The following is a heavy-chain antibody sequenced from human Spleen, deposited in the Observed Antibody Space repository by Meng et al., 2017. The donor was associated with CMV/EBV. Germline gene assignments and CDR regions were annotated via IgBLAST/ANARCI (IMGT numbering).Heavy chain of an antibody. CDR1: GFTVSSNY. J-gene: IGHJ4*02. CDR3: KEVDD. CDR2: IYSGGST. Sequence: GGSLRLSCAASGFTVSSNYMSWVRQAPGKGLEWVSVIYSGGSTYYADSVKGRFTISRDNAKNTLYLQLNRLRVDDTAVYYCKEVDDWGQGTLVTVSS. V-gene: IGHV3-66*01.